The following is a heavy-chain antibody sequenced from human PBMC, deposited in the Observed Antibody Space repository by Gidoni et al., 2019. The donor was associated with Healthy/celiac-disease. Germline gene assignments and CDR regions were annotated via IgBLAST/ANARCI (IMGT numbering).Heavy chain of an antibody. CDR2: ISAYNGNT. CDR3: ASTVVQGINFFWAVETPRGAYGMDV. V-gene: IGHV1-18*01. Sequence: QVQLVQSGAEVKKPGASVKVSCKASGSTFTSYGISWVRQATGQGLEWMGWISAYNGNTNYAQKLQGRVTMTTDTSTSTAYMELRSLRSDDTAVYYCASTVVQGINFFWAVETPRGAYGMDVWGQGTTVTVSS. CDR1: GSTFTSYG. D-gene: IGHD3-10*01. J-gene: IGHJ6*02.